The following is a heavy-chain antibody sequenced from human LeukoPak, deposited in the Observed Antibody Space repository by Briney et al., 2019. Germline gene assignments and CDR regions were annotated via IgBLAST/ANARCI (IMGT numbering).Heavy chain of an antibody. CDR3: ARGMVAATFYYYMDV. CDR1: GYTFTGYY. V-gene: IGHV1-2*02. CDR2: INPSSGGT. J-gene: IGHJ6*03. D-gene: IGHD2-15*01. Sequence: ASVKVSCKPSGYTFTGYYIHWVRQAPGQGLEWMGWINPSSGGTNYPQNFQGRVTMTRDTSLSTAYMEVSGLRSDDTAVYYCARGMVAATFYYYMDVWGKGTTVTVSS.